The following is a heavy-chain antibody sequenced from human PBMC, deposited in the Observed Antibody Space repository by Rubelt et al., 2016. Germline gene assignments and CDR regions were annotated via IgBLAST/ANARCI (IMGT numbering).Heavy chain of an antibody. CDR3: ARPTGASSASGSVLV. D-gene: IGHD3-10*01. CDR1: GYSINNGYY. J-gene: IGHJ4*02. CDR2: FFHDGST. Sequence: QVQLQESGPGLVKPPETLSLTCTVSGYSINNGYYWGWIRQPPGKGLEWIASFFHDGSTKYNPSLKSRVTISKDGSKNQFSLNLSSVTAADTAVYYCARPTGASSASGSVLVWGQGTLVTVSS. V-gene: IGHV4-38-2*02.